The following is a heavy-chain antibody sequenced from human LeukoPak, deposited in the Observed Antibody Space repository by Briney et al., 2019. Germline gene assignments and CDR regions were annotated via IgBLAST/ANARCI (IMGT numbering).Heavy chain of an antibody. CDR1: GFTFSSYS. V-gene: IGHV3-21*01. CDR2: ISSSSYI. CDR3: ARDNDLLRYFDWPLDY. J-gene: IGHJ4*02. Sequence: GGSLRLSCAASGFTFSSYSMNWVRQAPGEGLEWVSSISSSSYIYYADSVKGRFTISRDNAKNSLYLQMNSLRAEDTAVYYCARDNDLLRYFDWPLDYWGQGTLVTVSS. D-gene: IGHD3-9*01.